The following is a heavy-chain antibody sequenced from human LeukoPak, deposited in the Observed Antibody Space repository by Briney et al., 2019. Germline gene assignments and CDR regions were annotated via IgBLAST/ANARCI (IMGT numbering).Heavy chain of an antibody. CDR3: ARALANEDAFDI. D-gene: IGHD1-1*01. CDR2: ISAYNGNT. J-gene: IGHJ3*02. CDR1: GGTFSSYG. V-gene: IGHV1-18*01. Sequence: ASVKVSCKASGGTFSSYGISWVRQAPGQGLEWMGWISAYNGNTNYAQKLQGRVTMTTDTSTSTAYMELRSLRSDDTAVYYCARALANEDAFDIWGQGTMVTVSS.